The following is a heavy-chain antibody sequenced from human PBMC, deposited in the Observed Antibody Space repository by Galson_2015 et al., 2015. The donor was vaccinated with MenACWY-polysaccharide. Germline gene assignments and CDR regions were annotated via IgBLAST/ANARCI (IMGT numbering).Heavy chain of an antibody. CDR3: ARGAQRFFDY. CDR1: GFNVGGLY. CDR2: TYSGGFT. V-gene: IGHV3-53*01. J-gene: IGHJ4*02. Sequence: SLRLSCAASGFNVGGLYMSWVRQAPGKRPEWVSITYSGGFTEYEDSVKGRFTISRDISKNTVYLQMNSLKVEDTAVYYCARGAQRFFDYWGQGRLVTVSA.